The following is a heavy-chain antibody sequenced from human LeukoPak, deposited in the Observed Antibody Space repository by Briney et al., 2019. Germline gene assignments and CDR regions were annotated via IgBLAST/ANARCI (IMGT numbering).Heavy chain of an antibody. D-gene: IGHD6-6*01. J-gene: IGHJ4*02. Sequence: PGGSLRLSWAASGFIFSNYAMHWVRQAPGKGLEWVTFIRYDGSNKYYAESVKGRFTISRDNSKNTLYLQMNSLRAEDTAVYYCAKAIHSSSSGVVDYWGQGTLVTVSS. CDR1: GFIFSNYA. V-gene: IGHV3-30*02. CDR2: IRYDGSNK. CDR3: AKAIHSSSSGVVDY.